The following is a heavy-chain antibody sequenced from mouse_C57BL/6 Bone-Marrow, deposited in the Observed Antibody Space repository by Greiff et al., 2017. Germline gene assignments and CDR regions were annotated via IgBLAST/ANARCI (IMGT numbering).Heavy chain of an antibody. CDR3: ARDTVVAPFAY. V-gene: IGHV5-17*01. CDR1: GFTFSDYG. D-gene: IGHD1-1*01. Sequence: EVKLVESGGGLVKPGGSLKLSCAASGFTFSDYGMHWVRQAPEKGLEWVAYISSGSSTIYYAETVKGRFPISRDHAKNTLFLQMTSLRSEDTAMDYCARDTVVAPFAYWGQGTLVTVSA. CDR2: ISSGSSTI. J-gene: IGHJ3*01.